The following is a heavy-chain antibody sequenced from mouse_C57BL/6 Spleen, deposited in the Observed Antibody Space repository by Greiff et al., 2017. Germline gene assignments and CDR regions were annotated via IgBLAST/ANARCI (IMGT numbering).Heavy chain of an antibody. CDR3: AARSAY. CDR2: ISSGSSTI. V-gene: IGHV5-17*01. Sequence: DVHLVESGGGLVKPGGSLKLSCAASGFTFSDYGMHWVRQAPEKGLEWVAYISSGSSTIYYADTVKGRFTISRDNAKNTLFLQMTSLRSEDTAMYYCAARSAYWGQGTLVTVSA. J-gene: IGHJ3*01. CDR1: GFTFSDYG.